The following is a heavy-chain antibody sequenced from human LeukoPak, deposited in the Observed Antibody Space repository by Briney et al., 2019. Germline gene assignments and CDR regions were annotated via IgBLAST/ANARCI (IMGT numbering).Heavy chain of an antibody. V-gene: IGHV1-2*02. CDR1: GGTFSSYA. CDR3: AREDPGVGGSCYH. J-gene: IGHJ5*02. D-gene: IGHD2-15*01. CDR2: INPNSGGT. Sequence: ASVKVSCKASGGTFSSYAISWVRQAPGQGLEWMGWINPNSGGTNYAQKFQGRVTMTRDTSISTAYMELSRLRSDDTAVYYCAREDPGVGGSCYHWGQGTLVTVSS.